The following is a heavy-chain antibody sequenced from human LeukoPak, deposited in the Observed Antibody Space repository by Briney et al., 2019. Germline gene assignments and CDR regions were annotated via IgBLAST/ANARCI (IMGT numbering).Heavy chain of an antibody. V-gene: IGHV4-31*03. Sequence: SETLSLTCTVSGGSSIGSGGYYWTWIRQHPEKGLEWIGYFYHRASYNPSLKSRVTISVDTSKNQFPLSLASVTAADTAVYYCVREGEYGEDYYWGQGAQVIVST. CDR3: VREGEYGEDYY. D-gene: IGHD4-17*01. CDR1: GGSSIGSGGYY. CDR2: FYHRA. J-gene: IGHJ4*02.